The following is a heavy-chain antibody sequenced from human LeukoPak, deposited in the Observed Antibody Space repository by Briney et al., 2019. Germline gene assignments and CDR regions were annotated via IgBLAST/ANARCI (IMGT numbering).Heavy chain of an antibody. Sequence: PGGSLRLSCAASGFTFSDYSMDWVRQAPGKGLEWVSYISSSSSTIYYADSVKGRFTISRDNAKNSLYLQMNSLRAEDTAVYYCARPSGVGDYWGQGTLVTVSS. CDR3: ARPSGVGDY. D-gene: IGHD1-26*01. CDR2: ISSSSSTI. J-gene: IGHJ4*02. V-gene: IGHV3-48*01. CDR1: GFTFSDYS.